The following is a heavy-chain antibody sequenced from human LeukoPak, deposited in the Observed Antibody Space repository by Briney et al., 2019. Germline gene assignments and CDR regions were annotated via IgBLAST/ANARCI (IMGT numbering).Heavy chain of an antibody. Sequence: GGSLRLSCAASGFTFSSYGMTWVRQAPGKGLEWVSVIYRAGNTYYADSVKGRFTISRDNSKNTVYLQMNSLRAEDTAVYYCATFSYAGNAGGSVGPWGQGTLVTVSS. CDR1: GFTFSSYG. V-gene: IGHV3-23*03. J-gene: IGHJ5*02. CDR3: ATFSYAGNAGGSVGP. D-gene: IGHD4-23*01. CDR2: IYRAGNT.